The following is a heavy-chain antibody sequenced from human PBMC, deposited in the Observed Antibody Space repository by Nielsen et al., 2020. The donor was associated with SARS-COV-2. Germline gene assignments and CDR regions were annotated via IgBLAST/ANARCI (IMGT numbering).Heavy chain of an antibody. D-gene: IGHD1-7*01. V-gene: IGHV1-2*02. Sequence: ASVKVSCKASGYTFTGYYMHRVRQAPGQGLEWMGWINPNSGGTNYAQKFQGRVTMTRDTSISTAYMELSRLRSDDTAVYYCARVELPPSYYYYGMDVWGQGTTVTVSS. CDR3: ARVELPPSYYYYGMDV. J-gene: IGHJ6*02. CDR1: GYTFTGYY. CDR2: INPNSGGT.